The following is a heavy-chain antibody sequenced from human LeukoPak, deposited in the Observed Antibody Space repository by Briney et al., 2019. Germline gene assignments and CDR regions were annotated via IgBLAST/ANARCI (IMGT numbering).Heavy chain of an antibody. CDR1: GASISGSSHYF. CDR2: IYYSGIT. Sequence: SETLSLTCTVSGASISGSSHYFWGWIRQTPGKGLEWIGSIYYSGITYYTPSLKSRLTISVDTSRNQFSLKLNSVTAADTAVYYCARSVHISAPFDVWGQGTLVTVSS. CDR3: ARSVHISAPFDV. D-gene: IGHD2-21*01. J-gene: IGHJ4*02. V-gene: IGHV4-39*01.